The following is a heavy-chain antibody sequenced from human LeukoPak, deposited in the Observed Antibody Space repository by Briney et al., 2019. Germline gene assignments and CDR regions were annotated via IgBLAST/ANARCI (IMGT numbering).Heavy chain of an antibody. CDR1: GDSISSSSDY. CDR3: VREILYCSGGSCYRGPFDN. D-gene: IGHD2-15*01. CDR2: IYYDGST. J-gene: IGHJ4*02. Sequence: PSETLSLTCTVSGDSISSSSDYWGWIRQPPGKGLEWIGSIYYDGSTYYNPSLKSRVTMSVDTSKNQFSLKLNSVTAADTAVYYCVREILYCSGGSCYRGPFDNWGQGTLVTVSA. V-gene: IGHV4-39*07.